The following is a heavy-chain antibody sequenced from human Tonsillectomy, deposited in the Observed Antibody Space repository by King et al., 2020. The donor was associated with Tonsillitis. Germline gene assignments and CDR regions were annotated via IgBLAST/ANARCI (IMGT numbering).Heavy chain of an antibody. CDR2: IKTKTDGGTT. J-gene: IGHJ4*02. Sequence: VQLVESGGGLVEPGGSLRISCAASGFTLIEAWMTWVRQAPGKGLEWVGRIKTKTDGGTTDYAAPVKGRFTISRDDSRNTLYLQMNSLKTEDTAVYYCTTGAYFDNWGQGTLVTVSS. CDR3: TTGAYFDN. V-gene: IGHV3-15*01. CDR1: GFTLIEAW.